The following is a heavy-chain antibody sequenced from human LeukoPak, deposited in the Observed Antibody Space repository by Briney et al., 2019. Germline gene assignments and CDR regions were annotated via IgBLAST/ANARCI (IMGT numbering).Heavy chain of an antibody. CDR3: ARAVAGAFDI. Sequence: SETLSLTCTVSGGSISSYYWSWIRQPPGKGLEWIGYIYYSGSTNYNPSLKSRVTISVDTSKNQCSLKLSSVTAADTAVCYCARAVAGAFDIWGQGTMVTVSS. CDR2: IYYSGST. D-gene: IGHD6-19*01. CDR1: GGSISSYY. J-gene: IGHJ3*02. V-gene: IGHV4-59*01.